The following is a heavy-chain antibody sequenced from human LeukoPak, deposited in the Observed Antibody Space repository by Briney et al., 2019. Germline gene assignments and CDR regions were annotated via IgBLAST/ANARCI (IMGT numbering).Heavy chain of an antibody. D-gene: IGHD3-10*01. Sequence: SETLSLTCTVSGGSISSYYWSWIRQPPGKGLEWIGYIYYGGSTNYNPSLKSRVTISVDTSKNQFSLKLSSVTAADTAVYYCARVYGSGRPYTTPYYYYGMDVWGQGTTVTVSS. V-gene: IGHV4-59*01. J-gene: IGHJ6*02. CDR2: IYYGGST. CDR3: ARVYGSGRPYTTPYYYYGMDV. CDR1: GGSISSYY.